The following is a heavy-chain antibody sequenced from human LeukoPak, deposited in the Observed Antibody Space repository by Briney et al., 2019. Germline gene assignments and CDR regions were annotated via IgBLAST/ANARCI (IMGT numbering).Heavy chain of an antibody. Sequence: PGGSLRLSCAASGFTFSSYEMNWVRQARGKGLEWVSYISSSGSTIYYADSVKGRFTISRDNAKNSLYLQMNSLRAEDTAVYYCASQKESGSYYDRGEYWGQGTLVTVSS. D-gene: IGHD1-26*01. J-gene: IGHJ4*02. V-gene: IGHV3-48*03. CDR1: GFTFSSYE. CDR2: ISSSGSTI. CDR3: ASQKESGSYYDRGEY.